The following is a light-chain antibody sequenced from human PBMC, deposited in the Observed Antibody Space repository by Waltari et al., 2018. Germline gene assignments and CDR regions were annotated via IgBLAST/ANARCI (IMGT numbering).Light chain of an antibody. CDR1: KLENKY. CDR3: QAWDSNTVI. CDR2: QDT. Sequence: SYELTQAPSVSVSPGQTASITCSGEKLENKYVYWYQQKAGQSPVLVIHQDTKRPSGIPERFSGSNSGNTATLTICGTQAVDEADYYCQAWDSNTVIFGGGTKLTVL. J-gene: IGLJ2*01. V-gene: IGLV3-1*01.